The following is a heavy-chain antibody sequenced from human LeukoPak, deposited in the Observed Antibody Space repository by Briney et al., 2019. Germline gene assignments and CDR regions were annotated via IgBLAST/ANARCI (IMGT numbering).Heavy chain of an antibody. D-gene: IGHD3-10*01. Sequence: PSETLSLTCAVSGGSFSGYYWSWLRQPPGKGLEWIGEINHSGSTNYNPSLKSRVTISVDTSKNQFSLKLSSVTAADTAVYYCARSYGSGRIDWFDPWGQGTLVTVSS. J-gene: IGHJ5*02. CDR1: GGSFSGYY. CDR3: ARSYGSGRIDWFDP. V-gene: IGHV4-34*01. CDR2: INHSGST.